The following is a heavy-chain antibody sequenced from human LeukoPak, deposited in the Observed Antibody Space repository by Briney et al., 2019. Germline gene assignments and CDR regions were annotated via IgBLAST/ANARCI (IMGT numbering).Heavy chain of an antibody. D-gene: IGHD5-12*01. CDR3: ARVVADDAFDI. CDR1: GGSISSYY. Sequence: SETLSLTCTVSGGSISSYYWSWIRQPPGKGLEWIGYIYYSGSTNYNPSLKSRVTISVDTSKNRFSLKLSSVTAADTAVYYCARVVADDAFDIWGQGTMVTVSS. V-gene: IGHV4-59*01. J-gene: IGHJ3*02. CDR2: IYYSGST.